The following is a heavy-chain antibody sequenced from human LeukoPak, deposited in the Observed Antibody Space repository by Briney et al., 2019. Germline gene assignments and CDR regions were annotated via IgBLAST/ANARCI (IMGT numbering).Heavy chain of an antibody. CDR3: ARTYYDILTGYNPYFDY. D-gene: IGHD3-9*01. CDR2: ITASSTAI. V-gene: IGHV3-21*01. J-gene: IGHJ4*02. Sequence: KPGGSLRLSCAASGFTFDDYGMSWVRQAPGKGLEWVSSITASSTAIYSADSVKGRFTISRDNAKNFLYLQMNSLRAEDTAVYYCARTYYDILTGYNPYFDYWGQGILVTVSS. CDR1: GFTFDDYG.